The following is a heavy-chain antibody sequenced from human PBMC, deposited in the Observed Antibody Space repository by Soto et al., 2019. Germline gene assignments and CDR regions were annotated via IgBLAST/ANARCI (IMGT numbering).Heavy chain of an antibody. CDR1: GFTFSSYG. Sequence: GGSLRLSCAASGFTFSSYGMHWVRQAPGKGLEWVAVISYDGSNKYYADSVEGRFTISRDNSKNTLYLQMNSLRAEDTAVYYCAKDSVGRIAADNYYYYYYGMDVWGQGTTVTVSS. J-gene: IGHJ6*02. CDR2: ISYDGSNK. CDR3: AKDSVGRIAADNYYYYYYGMDV. V-gene: IGHV3-30*18. D-gene: IGHD6-13*01.